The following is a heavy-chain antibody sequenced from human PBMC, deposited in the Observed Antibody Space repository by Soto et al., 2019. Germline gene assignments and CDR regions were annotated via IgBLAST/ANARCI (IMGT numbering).Heavy chain of an antibody. D-gene: IGHD4-4*01. CDR3: ARESGDYSNQPNIPYFAY. J-gene: IGHJ4*01. Sequence: SETLSLTCXVXGGSFSGYYWSWIRQPPGKGLEWIGEINHSGSTNYNPSLKSRVTISVDTSKNQFSLKLSSVTAADTAVYYCARESGDYSNQPNIPYFAYWGQEPWSPSPQ. CDR1: GGSFSGYY. CDR2: INHSGST. V-gene: IGHV4-34*01.